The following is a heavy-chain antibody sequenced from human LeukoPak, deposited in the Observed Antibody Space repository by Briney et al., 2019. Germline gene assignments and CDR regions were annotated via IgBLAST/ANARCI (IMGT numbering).Heavy chain of an antibody. Sequence: GGSLRLSCAASGFTFRDYAMSWVRQAPGKGLGWISTTINSGASTYYADSVKGRFTISRDNSKNTLYLQMVSLRVEDTALYYCAKARGSSWSEFDYWGQGTLVTVSS. CDR1: GFTFRDYA. CDR2: TINSGAST. V-gene: IGHV3-23*01. J-gene: IGHJ4*02. D-gene: IGHD6-13*01. CDR3: AKARGSSWSEFDY.